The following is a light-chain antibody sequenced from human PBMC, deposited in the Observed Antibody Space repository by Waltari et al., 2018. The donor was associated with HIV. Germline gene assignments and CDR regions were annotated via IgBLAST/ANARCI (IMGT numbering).Light chain of an antibody. CDR3: QYRSKWLI. CDR2: DVS. J-gene: IGKJ4*01. CDR1: QSVSRY. V-gene: IGKV3-11*01. Sequence: EIVLTQSPATLSLSPGERVTLSCRASQSVSRYLGWYQQKSGQAPRLLIYDVSNRATGITARFSGSGSGTDFALTISSLEPEDFAVYYCQYRSKWLIFGGGAKVEIK.